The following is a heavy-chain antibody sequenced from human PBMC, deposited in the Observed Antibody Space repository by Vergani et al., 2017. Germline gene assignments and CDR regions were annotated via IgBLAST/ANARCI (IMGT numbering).Heavy chain of an antibody. J-gene: IGHJ3*02. CDR1: GGSISSSSYY. D-gene: IGHD1-26*01. V-gene: IGHV4-39*07. CDR3: ARRGATTDDYDI. Sequence: QLQLQESGPGLVKPSETLSLTCTVSGGSISSSSYYWGWIRQPPGKGLEWLGSIYYSGSTYYNPSLKSRVTISVDTSKNQFSLKISSVTAADTAVYYCARRGATTDDYDICCQGTTVTVSS. CDR2: IYYSGST.